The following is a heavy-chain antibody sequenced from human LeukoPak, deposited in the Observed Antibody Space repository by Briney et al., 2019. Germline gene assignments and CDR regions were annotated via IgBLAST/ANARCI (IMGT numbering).Heavy chain of an antibody. CDR2: INPNSGGT. J-gene: IGHJ4*02. CDR1: GYTFTGYY. CDR3: ARAWVITPDFDY. Sequence: ASVKVSYKASGYTFTGYYMHWVRQAPGQGLEWMGWINPNSGGTNYAQKFRGRVTMTRDTSISTAYMELSRLRSDDTAVYYCARAWVITPDFDYWGQGTLVTVSS. V-gene: IGHV1-2*02. D-gene: IGHD3-22*01.